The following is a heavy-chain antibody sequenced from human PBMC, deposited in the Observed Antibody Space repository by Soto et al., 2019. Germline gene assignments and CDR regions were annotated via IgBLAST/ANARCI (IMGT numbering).Heavy chain of an antibody. J-gene: IGHJ4*02. CDR1: GFTFSSYG. CDR2: ISYDGSNK. CDR3: ARSIISPAPYDY. V-gene: IGHV3-30*03. Sequence: GGSLRLSCAASGFTFSSYGMHWVRQAPGKGLEWVAVISYDGSNKYYADSVKGRFTISRDNSKNTLYLQMNSLRAEDTAVYYCARSIISPAPYDYWGPGTLVTVSS. D-gene: IGHD1-20*01.